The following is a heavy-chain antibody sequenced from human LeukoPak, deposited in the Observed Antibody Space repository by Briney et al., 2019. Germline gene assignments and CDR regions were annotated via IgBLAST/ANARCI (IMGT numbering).Heavy chain of an antibody. D-gene: IGHD3-22*01. CDR3: ARMVSGYYELDC. Sequence: SETLSLTCTVSGGSVSSGSHYRSWIRQPPGKGLEWIGYIYYSGSTNYNPSLESRVAISVDTPKNQFSLNLSSVTAADTAVYYCARMVSGYYELDCWGQGTLVTVSS. CDR1: GGSVSSGSHY. J-gene: IGHJ4*02. V-gene: IGHV4-61*01. CDR2: IYYSGST.